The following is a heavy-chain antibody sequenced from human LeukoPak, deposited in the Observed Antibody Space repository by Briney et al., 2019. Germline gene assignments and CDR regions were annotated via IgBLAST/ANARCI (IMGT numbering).Heavy chain of an antibody. Sequence: ASVKVSCKASGYTFTSYDINWVRQATGQGLEWVGWMNPNSGNTGYAQKFQGRVTITRNSSISTAYMELSSLRSEDTAVYYCARVKPWDGYNPYYLDYWGQGTLVTVSS. CDR1: GYTFTSYD. V-gene: IGHV1-8*03. D-gene: IGHD5-24*01. CDR3: ARVKPWDGYNPYYLDY. J-gene: IGHJ4*02. CDR2: MNPNSGNT.